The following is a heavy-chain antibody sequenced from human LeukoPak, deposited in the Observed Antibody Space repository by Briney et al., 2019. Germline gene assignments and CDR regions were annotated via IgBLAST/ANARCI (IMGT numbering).Heavy chain of an antibody. Sequence: GGSLRLSCAASGFTFSSYGMHWVRQAPGKGLEWVAVIWYDGSNKYYADSVKGRFTISRDNSKNTLYLQMNSLRAEDTAVYYCARGDSSSWYSDYWGQGTLVTVSS. CDR3: ARGDSSSWYSDY. J-gene: IGHJ4*02. CDR2: IWYDGSNK. D-gene: IGHD6-13*01. CDR1: GFTFSSYG. V-gene: IGHV3-33*01.